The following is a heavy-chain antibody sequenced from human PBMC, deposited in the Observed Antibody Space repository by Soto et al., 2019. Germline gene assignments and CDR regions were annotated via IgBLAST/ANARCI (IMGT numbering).Heavy chain of an antibody. CDR3: ARDGIAAAGPGMDV. J-gene: IGHJ6*02. D-gene: IGHD6-13*01. CDR1: GFTFSSYG. Sequence: QVQLVESGGGVVQPGRSLRLSCAASGFTFSSYGMHWVRQAPGKGLEWVAVIWYDGSNKYYADSVKGRFTIYRDNSKNTLYLQMNSLRAEDTAVYYCARDGIAAAGPGMDVWGQGTTVTVSS. V-gene: IGHV3-33*01. CDR2: IWYDGSNK.